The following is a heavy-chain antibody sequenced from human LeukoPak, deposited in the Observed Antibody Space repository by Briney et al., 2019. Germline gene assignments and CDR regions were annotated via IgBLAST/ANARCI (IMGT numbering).Heavy chain of an antibody. J-gene: IGHJ3*02. CDR1: GGSISSGDYY. Sequence: PSQTLSLTCTVSGGSISSGDYYWSWIRQPPGKGLEWIGYIYYSGSTYYNPSLKSRVTISVDTSKNQFSLKLSSVTAADTAVYYCASAKVDIVVVPAAIDAFDIWGQGTMVTVSS. CDR3: ASAKVDIVVVPAAIDAFDI. V-gene: IGHV4-30-4*01. CDR2: IYYSGST. D-gene: IGHD2-2*01.